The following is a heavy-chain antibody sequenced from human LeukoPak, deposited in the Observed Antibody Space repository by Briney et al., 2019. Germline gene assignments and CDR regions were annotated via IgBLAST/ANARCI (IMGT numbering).Heavy chain of an antibody. D-gene: IGHD1-14*01. CDR1: GFTFSGSA. V-gene: IGHV3-73*01. Sequence: GGSLRLSCAASGFTFSGSAMHWVRQASGKGLEWVGRIRSKANSYATAYAASVKGRFTISRDDSKNTAYLQMNSLKTEDTAVYYCAKDPTANDAFDIWGQGTMVTVSS. CDR2: IRSKANSYAT. J-gene: IGHJ3*02. CDR3: AKDPTANDAFDI.